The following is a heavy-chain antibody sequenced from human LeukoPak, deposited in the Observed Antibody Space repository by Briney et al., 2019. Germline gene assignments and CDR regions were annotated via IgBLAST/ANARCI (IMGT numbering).Heavy chain of an antibody. Sequence: PGGSLRLSCAASGFTFSSYAMHWVRQAPDKGLEWVAVISYDGSNKYYADSVKGRFTISRDNSKNTLYLQMNSLRAEDTAVYYCAKIPGYGDYSDYWGQGTLVSLSS. CDR1: GFTFSSYA. V-gene: IGHV3-30*04. D-gene: IGHD4-17*01. CDR2: ISYDGSNK. J-gene: IGHJ4*02. CDR3: AKIPGYGDYSDY.